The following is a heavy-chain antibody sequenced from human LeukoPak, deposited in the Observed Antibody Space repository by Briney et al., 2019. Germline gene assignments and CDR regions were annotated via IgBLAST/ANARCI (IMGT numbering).Heavy chain of an antibody. V-gene: IGHV4-38-2*02. CDR3: ARSKKSSSWYGYGGFDY. CDR2: IYYSGST. Sequence: SETLSLTCTVSGYSISSGYYWGWIRQPPGKGLEWIGSIYYSGSTYYNPSLKSRVTISVDTSKNQFSLKLSSVTAADTAVYYCARSKKSSSWYGYGGFDYWGQGTLVTVSS. CDR1: GYSISSGYY. J-gene: IGHJ4*02. D-gene: IGHD6-13*01.